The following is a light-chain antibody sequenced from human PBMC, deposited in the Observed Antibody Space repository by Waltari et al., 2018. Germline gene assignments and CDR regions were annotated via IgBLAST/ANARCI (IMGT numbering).Light chain of an antibody. Sequence: QSVLTPPPPAPGTPGQRVPISCSGSSSNIGSTYVSWYQHHPGTAPKVLIYRNNQRPSGVPDRFSGSKSGTSASLAISGLRSEDEADYYCAAWDDSLSGPVFGGGTKVTAL. V-gene: IGLV1-47*01. CDR2: RNN. CDR3: AAWDDSLSGPV. CDR1: SSNIGSTY. J-gene: IGLJ2*01.